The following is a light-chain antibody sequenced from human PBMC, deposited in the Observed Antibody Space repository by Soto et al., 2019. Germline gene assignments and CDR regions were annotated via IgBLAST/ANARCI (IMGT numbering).Light chain of an antibody. CDR3: MQGTHWPWT. CDR1: QNLVYSDGNVY. Sequence: DVVMTQSPLSLPVTLGQPASLSCRSSQNLVYSDGNVYLNWFHQRPGQSPRRLIYDVSQRDSGVPERFSGSGSVTDFTLTISRVEAEDVGVSYCMQGTHWPWTFGQGTKVEIK. CDR2: DVS. J-gene: IGKJ1*01. V-gene: IGKV2-30*01.